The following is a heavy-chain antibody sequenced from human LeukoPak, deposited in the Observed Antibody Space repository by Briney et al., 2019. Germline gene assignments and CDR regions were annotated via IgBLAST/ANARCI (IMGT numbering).Heavy chain of an antibody. V-gene: IGHV3-30*18. CDR2: ISYDGSNK. CDR3: AKGDLGQQWLISYYYYGMDV. J-gene: IGHJ6*02. D-gene: IGHD6-19*01. CDR1: GFTFSSYG. Sequence: GGSLRLSCAASGFTFSSYGMHWVRQAPGKGLEWVAVISYDGSNKYYADSVKGRFTISRDNSKNTLYLQMSSLRAEDTAVYYCAKGDLGQQWLISYYYYGMDVWGQGTTVTVSS.